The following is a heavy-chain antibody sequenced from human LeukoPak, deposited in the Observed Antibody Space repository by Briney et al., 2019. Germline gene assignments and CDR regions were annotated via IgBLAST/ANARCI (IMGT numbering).Heavy chain of an antibody. Sequence: ASVKVSCKASGYTFTGYYMHWVRQAPQEGLEWMGWINPNSGGTNYAQKFQGRVTMTRDTSISTAYMELSRLRSDDTAVYYCAGNFYFDSSGYYHYWGQGTLVTVSS. CDR3: AGNFYFDSSGYYHY. V-gene: IGHV1-2*02. D-gene: IGHD3-22*01. CDR1: GYTFTGYY. J-gene: IGHJ4*02. CDR2: INPNSGGT.